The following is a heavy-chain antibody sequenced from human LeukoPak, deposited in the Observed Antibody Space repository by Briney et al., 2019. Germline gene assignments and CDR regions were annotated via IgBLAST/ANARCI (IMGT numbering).Heavy chain of an antibody. V-gene: IGHV4-4*07. J-gene: IGHJ4*02. CDR3: ARDGYDILTRYYFDY. CDR1: GGSISSYY. D-gene: IGHD3-9*01. Sequence: PSKTLSLTCTVSGGSISSYYWSWIRQPAGKGLEWIGRIYTSGSTNYNPSLKSRVTMSVDTSKNQFSLKLSSVTAADTAVYYCARDGYDILTRYYFDYWGQGTLVTVSS. CDR2: IYTSGST.